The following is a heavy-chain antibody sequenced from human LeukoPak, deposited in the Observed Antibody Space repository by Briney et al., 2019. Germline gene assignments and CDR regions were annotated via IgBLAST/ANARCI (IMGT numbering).Heavy chain of an antibody. CDR1: GGSISSYY. CDR2: ICYSVSP. CDR3: AGTKTGLAVAGRSYFDY. Sequence: SETLSLTFTVSGGSISSYYWSWIRQPPGKGLEWIGYICYSVSPNYNPSLKSRATISVDTSKSQFSLKLTSVTAADTAVYYCAGTKTGLAVAGRSYFDYWGQGTLVNVSS. D-gene: IGHD6-19*01. V-gene: IGHV4-59*08. J-gene: IGHJ4*02.